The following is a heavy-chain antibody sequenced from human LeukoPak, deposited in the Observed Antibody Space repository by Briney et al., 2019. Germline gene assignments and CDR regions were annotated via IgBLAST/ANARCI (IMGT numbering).Heavy chain of an antibody. V-gene: IGHV4-59*02. Sequence: NPSESLSLTCTFSGGTVSRYYWSWIRQPPGKGLEWIGYIYYSGSTNYNPSLKSRVTISVDTSKNQFSLKLSSVTAADTAVYYCARSSIAVAGTAFDIWGQGTMVTVSS. CDR3: ARSSIAVAGTAFDI. J-gene: IGHJ3*02. CDR2: IYYSGST. D-gene: IGHD6-19*01. CDR1: GGTVSRYY.